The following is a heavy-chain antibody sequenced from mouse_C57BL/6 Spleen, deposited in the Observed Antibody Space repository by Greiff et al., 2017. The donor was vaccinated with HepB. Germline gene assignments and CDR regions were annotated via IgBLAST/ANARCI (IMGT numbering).Heavy chain of an antibody. J-gene: IGHJ4*01. Sequence: QVQLQQPGAELVKPGASVKMSCKASGYTFTSYWITWVKQRPGQGLEWIGDIYPGSGSTNYNEKFKSKATLTVDTSSSTAYMQLSSLTSEDSAVYYCARTVYYYGSSGAMDYWGQGTSVTVSS. CDR3: ARTVYYYGSSGAMDY. CDR2: IYPGSGST. V-gene: IGHV1-55*01. D-gene: IGHD1-1*01. CDR1: GYTFTSYW.